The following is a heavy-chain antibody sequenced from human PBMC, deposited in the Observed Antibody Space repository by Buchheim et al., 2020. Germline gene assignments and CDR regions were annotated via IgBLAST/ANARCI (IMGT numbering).Heavy chain of an antibody. J-gene: IGHJ6*02. CDR2: IWYDGSNK. CDR1: GFTFSSYG. V-gene: IGHV3-33*01. CDR3: ARGDDYTLPPNYYYYYGMDV. D-gene: IGHD4-11*01. Sequence: QVQLVESGGGVVQPGRSLRLSCAASGFTFSSYGMHWVRQAPGKGLEWVAVIWYDGSNKYYADSVKGRFTISRDNSKNTLYLQMNSLRAEDTAVYYCARGDDYTLPPNYYYYYGMDVWGQGTT.